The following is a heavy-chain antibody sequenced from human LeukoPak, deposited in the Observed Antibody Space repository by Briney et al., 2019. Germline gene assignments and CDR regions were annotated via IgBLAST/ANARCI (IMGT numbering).Heavy chain of an antibody. CDR3: ARAPSDSSGYSSYYYYMDV. J-gene: IGHJ6*03. Sequence: SETLSLTCTVSGYSISSGYYWAWIRQPPGKGLEWIGSIFHTGSTYHNPSLKSRVTISVDTSKNQFSLKLSSVTAADTAVYYCARAPSDSSGYSSYYYYMDVWGKGTTVTVSS. CDR2: IFHTGST. CDR1: GYSISSGYY. V-gene: IGHV4-38-2*02. D-gene: IGHD3-22*01.